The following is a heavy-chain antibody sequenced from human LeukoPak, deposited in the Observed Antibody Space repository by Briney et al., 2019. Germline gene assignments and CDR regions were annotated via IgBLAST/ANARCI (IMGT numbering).Heavy chain of an antibody. CDR3: ARHERKTYYYDSSGYQPPDY. Sequence: PSETLSLTCTVSGGSISSSSYYWGWIRQPPGKGLEWIGSIYYSGSTYYNPSLKSRVTVSVDTSKNQFSPKLSSVTAADTAVYYCARHERKTYYYDSSGYQPPDYWGQGTLVTVSS. CDR1: GGSISSSSYY. J-gene: IGHJ4*02. CDR2: IYYSGST. D-gene: IGHD3-22*01. V-gene: IGHV4-39*01.